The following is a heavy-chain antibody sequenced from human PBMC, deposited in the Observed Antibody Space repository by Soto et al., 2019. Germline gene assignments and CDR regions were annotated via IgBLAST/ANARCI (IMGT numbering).Heavy chain of an antibody. D-gene: IGHD3-22*01. CDR1: GYTFTSYY. CDR2: INPSGGST. J-gene: IGHJ4*02. CDR3: AREGGPYYYDSNGFDY. V-gene: IGHV1-46*01. Sequence: ASVKVSCKASGYTFTSYYMHWVRQAPGQGLEWMGIINPSGGSTSYAQKFQGRVTMTRDTSTSTVYMELSSLRSEDTAVYYCAREGGPYYYDSNGFDYWGQGTLVTVSS.